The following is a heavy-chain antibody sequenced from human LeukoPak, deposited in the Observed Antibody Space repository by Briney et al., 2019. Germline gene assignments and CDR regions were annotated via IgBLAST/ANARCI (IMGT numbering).Heavy chain of an antibody. CDR1: GGSISSYY. J-gene: IGHJ3*02. D-gene: IGHD6-13*01. CDR3: ARVSSSWLNDAFDI. V-gene: IGHV4-4*07. Sequence: SETLSLTCTVSGGSISSYYWSWIRQPAGKGLDWIGRIYTSGSTNYNPSLKSRVTMSVDTSKNQFSLKLSSVTAADTAVYYCARVSSSWLNDAFDIWGRGTMVTVSS. CDR2: IYTSGST.